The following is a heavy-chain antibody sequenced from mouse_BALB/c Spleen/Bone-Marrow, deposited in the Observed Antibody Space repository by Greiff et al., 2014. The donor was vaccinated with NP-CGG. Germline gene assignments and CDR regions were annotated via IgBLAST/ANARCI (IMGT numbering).Heavy chain of an antibody. V-gene: IGHV1S81*02. CDR2: INPSNGRT. Sequence: QVHVKQSGAELVKPGASVKLSCKASGYTFTSYWMHWVKQRPGQGLEWIGEINPSNGRTNYNEKFKSKATLTVDKSSSTAYMQLSSLTSEDSAVYYYARGGGSYYAMDYWGQGTSVTVSS. D-gene: IGHD1-1*02. CDR1: GYTFTSYW. J-gene: IGHJ4*01. CDR3: ARGGGSYYAMDY.